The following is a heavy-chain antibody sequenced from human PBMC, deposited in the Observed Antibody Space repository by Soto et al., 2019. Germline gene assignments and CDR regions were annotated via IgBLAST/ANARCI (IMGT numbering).Heavy chain of an antibody. D-gene: IGHD1-26*01. V-gene: IGHV4-34*01. J-gene: IGHJ4*02. CDR2: INHSGST. Sequence: PSETLSLTCAVYGGSFSGYYWSWIRQPPGKGLEWIGEINHSGSTNYNPSLKSRVTISVDTSKNQFPLKLSSVTAADTAVYYCARDKWVRPFDYWGQGTLVTVSS. CDR3: ARDKWVRPFDY. CDR1: GGSFSGYY.